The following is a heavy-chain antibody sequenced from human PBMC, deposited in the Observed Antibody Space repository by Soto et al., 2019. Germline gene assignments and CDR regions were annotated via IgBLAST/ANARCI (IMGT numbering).Heavy chain of an antibody. CDR2: VYHTGNA. D-gene: IGHD3-3*02. Sequence: SETRSLTCTVSGGSITTAGYSWSWIRQPPGKALEWIGYVYHTGNAYPKPSLKSRVTIALDSSKNQFSLKMSSVTAANTAQYYCASSTFYYYGLDVWGQGTTVTVSS. J-gene: IGHJ6*02. CDR3: ASSTFYYYGLDV. V-gene: IGHV4-30-2*01. CDR1: GGSITTAGYS.